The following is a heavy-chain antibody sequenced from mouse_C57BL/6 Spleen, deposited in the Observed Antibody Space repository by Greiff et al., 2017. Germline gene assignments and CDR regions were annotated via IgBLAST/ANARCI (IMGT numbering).Heavy chain of an antibody. CDR2: IRNKANNHAT. J-gene: IGHJ4*01. D-gene: IGHD1-1*01. CDR3: TKGGSSYFYYAMDY. CDR1: GFTFSDAW. Sequence: EVKLMESGGGLVQPGGSMKLSCAASGFTFSDAWMDWVRQSPEKGLEWVAEIRNKANNHATYYAESVKGRFTISRDDSKSSVYLQMNGLRAEDTGIYYCTKGGSSYFYYAMDYWGQGTSVTVSS. V-gene: IGHV6-6*01.